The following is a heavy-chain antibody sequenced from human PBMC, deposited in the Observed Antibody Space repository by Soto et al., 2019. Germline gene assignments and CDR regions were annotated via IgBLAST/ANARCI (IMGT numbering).Heavy chain of an antibody. CDR1: GYTFTSYG. Sequence: GASVKVSCKASGYTFTSYGISWVRQAPGQGLEWMGWISAYNGNTNYAQKLQGRVTMTTDTSTSTAYMELRSLRSDDTAVYYCARSSSDFWSGYGSYYFDYWGQGTLVTVSS. J-gene: IGHJ4*02. CDR2: ISAYNGNT. D-gene: IGHD3-3*01. CDR3: ARSSSDFWSGYGSYYFDY. V-gene: IGHV1-18*01.